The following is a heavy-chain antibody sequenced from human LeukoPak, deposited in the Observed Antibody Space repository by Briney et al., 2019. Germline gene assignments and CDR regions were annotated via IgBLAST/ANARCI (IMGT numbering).Heavy chain of an antibody. J-gene: IGHJ6*03. V-gene: IGHV1-18*03. Sequence: ASMKVSCKASGYSFVLYGISWVRQAPGQGPEWMGWISTYNGNTKHAQKFQGRVTMTTDTSTSTAYMELSSLRSEDMAVYYCAREVKGAVAGNSQGYYYYYYMDVWGKGTTVTVSS. CDR3: AREVKGAVAGNSQGYYYYYYMDV. D-gene: IGHD6-19*01. CDR2: ISTYNGNT. CDR1: GYSFVLYG.